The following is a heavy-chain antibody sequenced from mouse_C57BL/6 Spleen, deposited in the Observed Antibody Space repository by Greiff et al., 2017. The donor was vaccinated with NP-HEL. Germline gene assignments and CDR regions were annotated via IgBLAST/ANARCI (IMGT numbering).Heavy chain of an antibody. CDR3: AREGITTVASDY. CDR2: IYPGSGST. J-gene: IGHJ2*01. D-gene: IGHD1-1*01. Sequence: QVQLQQPGAELVKPGASVKMSCKASGYTFTSYWITWVKQRPGQGLEWIGDIYPGSGSTNYNEKFKSKATLTVATSSSTAYMPLSSLTSEDSAVYYCAREGITTVASDYWGQGTTLTVSS. CDR1: GYTFTSYW. V-gene: IGHV1-55*01.